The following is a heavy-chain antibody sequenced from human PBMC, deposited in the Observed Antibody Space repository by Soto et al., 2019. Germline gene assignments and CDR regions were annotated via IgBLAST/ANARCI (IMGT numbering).Heavy chain of an antibody. J-gene: IGHJ6*02. D-gene: IGHD3-10*01. Sequence: PSETLSLTCTVSGDSITNTNWWSWVRQPPGKGLEWIGEIFHTGRTKYNPSLQSRVTMSVDKSKSQFSLDLNSVTAADTAVYYCARRQEYYNGYYQYAMDVWGLGTTVTVSS. CDR1: GDSITNTNW. CDR3: ARRQEYYNGYYQYAMDV. CDR2: IFHTGRT. V-gene: IGHV4-4*02.